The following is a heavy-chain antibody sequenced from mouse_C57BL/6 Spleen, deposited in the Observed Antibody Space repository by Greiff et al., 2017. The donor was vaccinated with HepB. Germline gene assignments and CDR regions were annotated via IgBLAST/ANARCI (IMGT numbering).Heavy chain of an antibody. Sequence: VQLQQSGPELVKPGASVKISCKASGYTFTDYYMNWVKQSHGKSLEWIGDINPNNGGTSYNQKFKGKATLTVDKSSSTAYMELRSLPSEDSAVYYCARSRGWLSPFDYWGQGTTLTVSS. D-gene: IGHD2-3*01. CDR1: GYTFTDYY. J-gene: IGHJ2*01. CDR3: ARSRGWLSPFDY. CDR2: INPNNGGT. V-gene: IGHV1-26*01.